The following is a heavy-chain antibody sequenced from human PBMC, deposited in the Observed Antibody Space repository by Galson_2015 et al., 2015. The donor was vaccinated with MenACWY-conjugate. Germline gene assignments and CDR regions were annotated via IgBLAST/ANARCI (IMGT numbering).Heavy chain of an antibody. CDR3: ARRGMATILPFDY. J-gene: IGHJ4*02. D-gene: IGHD5-24*01. Sequence: YPGDSDTRYSPSFQGHVPISADKSISTAYLQWSSLKASDTAMYYCARRGMATILPFDYWGQGTLVTVSS. CDR2: YPGDSDT. V-gene: IGHV5-51*01.